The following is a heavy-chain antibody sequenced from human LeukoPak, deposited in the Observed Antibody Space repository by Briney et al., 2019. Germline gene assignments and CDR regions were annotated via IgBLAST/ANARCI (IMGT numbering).Heavy chain of an antibody. V-gene: IGHV3-23*01. CDR1: GFTLSSYA. CDR3: AKDAGMGDYYYYMDV. J-gene: IGHJ6*03. CDR2: LGISGDYA. D-gene: IGHD1-1*01. Sequence: GGPLRLSCVASGFTLSSYAVSWVRQAPGKGLQWVSSLGISGDYAWYAGSVKGRFTISRDSSKNTLYLQMNRLGAEDTAVYYCAKDAGMGDYYYYMDVWGKGTTVTISS.